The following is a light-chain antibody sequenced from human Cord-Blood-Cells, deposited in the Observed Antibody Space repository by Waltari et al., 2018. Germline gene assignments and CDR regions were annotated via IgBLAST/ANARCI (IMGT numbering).Light chain of an antibody. CDR3: QQYGSLIT. Sequence: EIVLQQSPGTLSLSPGERATLPCTASQSVSSSYLAWYQQKPGQAPRLLIYGASSRATGIPDRFSGSGSGTDFTLTISRLEPEDFAVYYCQQYGSLITFGQGTRLEIK. CDR1: QSVSSSY. CDR2: GAS. J-gene: IGKJ5*01. V-gene: IGKV3-20*01.